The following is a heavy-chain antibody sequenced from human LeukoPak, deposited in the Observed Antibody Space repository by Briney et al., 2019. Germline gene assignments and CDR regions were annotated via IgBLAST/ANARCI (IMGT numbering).Heavy chain of an antibody. CDR3: ARRGYYDGSGYYSLFIDY. CDR1: GFTFSSYA. J-gene: IGHJ4*02. CDR2: ISGSGGST. V-gene: IGHV3-23*01. D-gene: IGHD3-22*01. Sequence: PGRSLRLSCAASGFTFSSYAMSWVRQAPGKGLEWVSAISGSGGSTYYADSVKGRFTISRDNSKNSLYLQMNSLRAEDTAVYYCARRGYYDGSGYYSLFIDYWGQGTLVTVSS.